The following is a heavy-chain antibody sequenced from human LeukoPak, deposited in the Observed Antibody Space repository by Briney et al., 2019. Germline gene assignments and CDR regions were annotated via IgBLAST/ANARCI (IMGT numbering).Heavy chain of an antibody. CDR3: AREGPYSSSSHFDY. D-gene: IGHD6-6*01. V-gene: IGHV3-30-3*01. CDR1: GFTFSSYA. CDR2: ISYDGSNK. Sequence: PGGSLRLSCAASGFTFSSYAMHWVRQAPGKGLEWVAVISYDGSNKYYADSVKGRFTISRDNSKNTLYLQMNSLRAEDTAVYYCAREGPYSSSSHFDYWGQGTLVTVSS. J-gene: IGHJ4*02.